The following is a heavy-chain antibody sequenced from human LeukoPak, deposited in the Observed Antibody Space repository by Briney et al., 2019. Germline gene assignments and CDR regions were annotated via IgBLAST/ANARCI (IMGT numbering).Heavy chain of an antibody. V-gene: IGHV4-61*02. J-gene: IGHJ4*02. CDR3: ARDGGGELPFDY. CDR2: IYISGST. CDR1: GGSISSGSYY. Sequence: PSETLSLTCTVSGGSISSGSYYWSWIRQPAGTGLEWIGRIYISGSTNYNPSLKSRVTISVDTSKNQFSLKLSSVTAADTAVYYCARDGGGELPFDYWGQGTLVTVSS. D-gene: IGHD1-26*01.